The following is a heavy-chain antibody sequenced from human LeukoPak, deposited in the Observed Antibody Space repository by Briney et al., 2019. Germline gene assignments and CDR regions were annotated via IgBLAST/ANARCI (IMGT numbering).Heavy chain of an antibody. CDR3: ARRNYGSGSPDLDY. Sequence: PSETLSLTCTVSGGSISSYYWSWIRQPPGKGLEWIGYIYYSGSTNYNPSLKSRVTISVDTSKNQFSLKLSSVTAADTAVYYCARRNYGSGSPDLDYWGQGTLVTVSS. CDR2: IYYSGST. D-gene: IGHD3-10*01. J-gene: IGHJ4*02. V-gene: IGHV4-59*08. CDR1: GGSISSYY.